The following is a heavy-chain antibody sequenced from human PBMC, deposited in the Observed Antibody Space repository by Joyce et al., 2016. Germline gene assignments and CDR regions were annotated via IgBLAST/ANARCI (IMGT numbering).Heavy chain of an antibody. V-gene: IGHV3-15*01. Sequence: EVHLVESGGGLMKPGGSLRLSCAASGFPFTKSWMSWVRQAPGKGLEWVGRSRSMPDGGTTDYAAPVKGRFTISRDDSRDMVFLQMSSLKTEDTAVYYCSTDPDRGSARAWGQGTLVAVSS. CDR1: GFPFTKSW. J-gene: IGHJ5*02. D-gene: IGHD1-14*01. CDR2: SRSMPDGGTT. CDR3: STDPDRGSARA.